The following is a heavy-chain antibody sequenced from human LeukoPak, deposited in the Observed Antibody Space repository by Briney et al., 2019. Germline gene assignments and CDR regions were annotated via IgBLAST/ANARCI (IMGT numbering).Heavy chain of an antibody. J-gene: IGHJ4*02. D-gene: IGHD4-17*01. CDR1: GFTFSSYA. V-gene: IGHV3-23*01. CDR3: AKGLSHYGDYLAFDY. Sequence: PGGSLRLSCAASGFTFSSYAMSWVRQAPGKGLEWISTISGSGGGTYYADSVKGRFTISRDNSKNTLYLQMNSLRAEDTAVYYCAKGLSHYGDYLAFDYWGQGTLVTVSS. CDR2: ISGSGGGT.